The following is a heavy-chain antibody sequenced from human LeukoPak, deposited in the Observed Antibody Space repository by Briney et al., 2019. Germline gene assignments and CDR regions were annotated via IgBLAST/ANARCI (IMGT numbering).Heavy chain of an antibody. V-gene: IGHV1-69*01. D-gene: IGHD3-3*01. J-gene: IGHJ6*03. CDR2: IIPIFGTA. CDR3: ARGVLRFFPTYYYYYYYMDV. CDR1: GGTFSSYA. Sequence: ASVKVSCKASGGTFSSYAISWVRQAPGQGLEWMGGIIPIFGTANYAQKFQGRVTITADESTSTAYMELSSLRSEDTAVYYCARGVLRFFPTYYYYYYYMDVWGKGTTVTVSS.